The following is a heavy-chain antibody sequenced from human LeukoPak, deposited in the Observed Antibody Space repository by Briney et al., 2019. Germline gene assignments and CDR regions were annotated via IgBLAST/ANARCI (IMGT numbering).Heavy chain of an antibody. V-gene: IGHV3-23*01. J-gene: IGHJ4*02. CDR1: GFTFSDYA. CDR3: AKKACTRTSCYNNF. Sequence: PGGSLRLSCAASGFTFSDYAMSWVRQAPGKGLEWVSSISGNNGDNTFYEDSVKGRFTISRDNSKNTLFLQINSLRAEDTAVYYCAKKACTRTSCYNNFWGQGTLVTVSS. D-gene: IGHD2-2*02. CDR2: ISGNNGDNT.